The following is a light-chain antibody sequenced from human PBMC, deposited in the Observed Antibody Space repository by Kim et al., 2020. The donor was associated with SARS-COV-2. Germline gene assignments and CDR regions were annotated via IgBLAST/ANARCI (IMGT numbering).Light chain of an antibody. CDR1: QGISSW. J-gene: IGKJ1*01. CDR3: QQYDSYPRT. Sequence: ASVGDTVTITCRASQGISSWLAWYQQKPEKALKSLIYAACSLQSGVPSRFSGSGSGTDFTLTINSLQPEDFATYYCQQYDSYPRTFGQGTKVDIK. V-gene: IGKV1D-16*01. CDR2: AAC.